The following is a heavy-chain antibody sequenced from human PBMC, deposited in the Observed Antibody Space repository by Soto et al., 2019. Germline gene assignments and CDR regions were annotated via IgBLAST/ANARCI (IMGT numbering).Heavy chain of an antibody. CDR1: GFTFSNAW. Sequence: PGGSLRLSCAASGFTFSNAWMSWVRQAPGKGLEWVGRIKSKTDGGTTDYAAPVKGRFTISRDDSKNTLYLQMNSLKTEDTAVYYCTTSHIVVVPAATVRYFDLWGRGTLVTVSS. J-gene: IGHJ2*01. CDR2: IKSKTDGGTT. V-gene: IGHV3-15*01. D-gene: IGHD2-2*01. CDR3: TTSHIVVVPAATVRYFDL.